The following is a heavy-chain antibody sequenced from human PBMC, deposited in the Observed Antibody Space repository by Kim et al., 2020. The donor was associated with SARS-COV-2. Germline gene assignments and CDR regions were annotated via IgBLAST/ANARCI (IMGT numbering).Heavy chain of an antibody. Sequence: GGSLRLSCAASGFTFSSYGMHWVRQAPGKGLEWVAVISYDGSNKYYADSVKGRFTISRDNSKNTLYLQMNSLRAEDTAVYYCAKDRIPYDSSAYQLDYWGQGTLVTVSS. D-gene: IGHD3-22*01. V-gene: IGHV3-30*18. CDR2: ISYDGSNK. CDR3: AKDRIPYDSSAYQLDY. J-gene: IGHJ4*02. CDR1: GFTFSSYG.